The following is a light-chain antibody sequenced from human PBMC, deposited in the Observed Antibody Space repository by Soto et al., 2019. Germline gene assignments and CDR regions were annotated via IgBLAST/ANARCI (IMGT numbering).Light chain of an antibody. J-gene: IGKJ1*01. V-gene: IGKV3-11*01. CDR2: DAS. Sequence: EVVLTQSPATLALSPGERATLSCRASQSVSSYLAWYQQKPGQAPRLLIYDASNRATGIPARFSGSGSGTDFTLTISSLGPEDFAVYYCQQRSNWWTFGPGTKVEIK. CDR3: QQRSNWWT. CDR1: QSVSSY.